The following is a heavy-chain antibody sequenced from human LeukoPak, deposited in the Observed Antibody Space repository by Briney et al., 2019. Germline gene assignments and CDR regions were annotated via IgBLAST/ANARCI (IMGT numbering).Heavy chain of an antibody. J-gene: IGHJ2*01. D-gene: IGHD2-2*01. V-gene: IGHV1-18*04. CDR2: ISAYNGNT. Sequence: ASVKVSCKASGYTFTGYGISWVRQAPGQGLEWMGWISAYNGNTNYAQKLQGRVTMTTDTSTSTAYMELRSLRSDDTAVYYCARINLGYCSSTSCYSVWYFDLWGRGTLVTVSS. CDR3: ARINLGYCSSTSCYSVWYFDL. CDR1: GYTFTGYG.